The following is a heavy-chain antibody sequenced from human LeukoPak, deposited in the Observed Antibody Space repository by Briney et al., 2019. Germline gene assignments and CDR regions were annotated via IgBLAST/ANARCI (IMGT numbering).Heavy chain of an antibody. CDR1: GGSFSGYY. V-gene: IGHV4-34*01. CDR3: ARAYSSSWYND. D-gene: IGHD6-13*01. J-gene: IGHJ4*02. CDR2: INHSGSA. Sequence: PSETLSLTCAVYGGSFSGYYWSWIRQPPGKGLEWIGEINHSGSANYNPSLKSRVTISVDTSKNQFSLKLSSVTAADTAVYYCARAYSSSWYNDWGQGTLVTVSS.